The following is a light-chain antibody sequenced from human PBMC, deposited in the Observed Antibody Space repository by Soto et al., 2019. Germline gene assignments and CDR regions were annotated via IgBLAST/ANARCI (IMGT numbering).Light chain of an antibody. CDR2: GAS. CDR3: QQYGSSPHT. CDR1: QSVSSSY. J-gene: IGKJ2*01. Sequence: EIVLTQSPGTLSLSPGERATLSCRASQSVSSSYLAWYQQKPGQGPRLLIYGASSRATGIPARFSGSGSGTDFTLTISRLEPEDFAVYYWQQYGSSPHTFGQGTKLEIK. V-gene: IGKV3-20*01.